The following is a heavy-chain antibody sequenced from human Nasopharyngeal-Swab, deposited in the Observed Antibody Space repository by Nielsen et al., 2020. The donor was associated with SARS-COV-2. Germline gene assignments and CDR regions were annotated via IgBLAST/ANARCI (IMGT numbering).Heavy chain of an antibody. V-gene: IGHV3-74*01. CDR2: INSDGSST. J-gene: IGHJ2*01. D-gene: IGHD6-19*01. CDR1: GFTFSSYW. CDR3: ARDPGYSSGWYSGWYFDL. Sequence: GVLKISCSASGFTFSSYWMHWVRQAPGKGLVWVSRINSDGSSTSYADSVKGRFTISRDNAKNTLYLQMNSLRAEDTAVFYCARDPGYSSGWYSGWYFDLWGRGTLVTVSS.